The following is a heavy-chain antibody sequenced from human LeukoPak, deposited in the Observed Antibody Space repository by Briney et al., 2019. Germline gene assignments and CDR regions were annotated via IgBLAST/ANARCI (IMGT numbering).Heavy chain of an antibody. V-gene: IGHV3-23*01. Sequence: PGGSLRLSCAASGFTFTSHAVSWVRQAPGKGLEWVSTINYSGGSTYYVDSVKGRFTISKDSSRNTLYLQMNSLRAEDTAVYYCARRGVIAAPYYFDYWGQGTLVTVSS. CDR3: ARRGVIAAPYYFDY. CDR1: GFTFTSHA. CDR2: INYSGGST. D-gene: IGHD2-15*01. J-gene: IGHJ4*02.